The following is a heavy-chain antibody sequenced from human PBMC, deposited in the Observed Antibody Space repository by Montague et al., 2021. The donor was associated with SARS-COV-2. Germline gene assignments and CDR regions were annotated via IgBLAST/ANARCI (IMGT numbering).Heavy chain of an antibody. J-gene: IGHJ4*02. CDR3: ARANLVTFGGVIDLFEH. V-gene: IGHV4-59*11. CDR2: VYYRGST. CDR1: GGSINSHY. D-gene: IGHD3-16*02. Sequence: SETLSLTCTVSGGSINSHYWSWIRQSPGQGLEWFGYVYYRGSTKYNPSLQSRVTISVETSKNQFYLKLTSVTAADAAVYYCARANLVTFGGVIDLFEHWGQGSLVTVSS.